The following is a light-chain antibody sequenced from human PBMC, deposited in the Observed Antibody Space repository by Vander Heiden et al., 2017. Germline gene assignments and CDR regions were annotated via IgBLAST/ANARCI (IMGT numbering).Light chain of an antibody. CDR3: QAWDSSTVV. CDR1: KLGAEC. V-gene: IGLV3-1*01. CDR2: QDS. J-gene: IGLJ2*01. Sequence: SHELTQRRSLLGCLGQTASRSGSGEKLGAECARWYQQRPGQPSVSVIYQDSKRPSGIPERFSGSHSGNTATLTISGTQAMDEADYYCQAWDSSTVVFGGGTKLTVL.